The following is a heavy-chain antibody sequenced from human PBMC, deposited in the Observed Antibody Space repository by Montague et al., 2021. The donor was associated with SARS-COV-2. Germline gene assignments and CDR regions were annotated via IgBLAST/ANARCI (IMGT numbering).Heavy chain of an antibody. CDR3: ARDRRIVGALYYYYGMDV. V-gene: IGHV3-53*01. Sequence: FRSLSCAASGLTVSRNYMSLFRQAPGKGLEWVSVIYSGGSTYYADSVKGRFTISRDNSKNTLYLQMNSLRAEDTAVYYCARDRRIVGALYYYYGMDVWGQGTTVTVSS. CDR2: IYSGGST. CDR1: GLTVSRNY. J-gene: IGHJ6*02. D-gene: IGHD1-26*01.